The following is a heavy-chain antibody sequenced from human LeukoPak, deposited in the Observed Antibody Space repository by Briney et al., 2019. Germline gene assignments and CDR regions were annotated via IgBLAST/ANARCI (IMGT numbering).Heavy chain of an antibody. J-gene: IGHJ4*02. CDR1: GFTFSSYA. CDR2: ISYDGSNK. CDR3: ARVCDSSGSDY. Sequence: GGSLRLSCAASGFTFSSYAMHWVRQAPGKGLEWVAVISYDGSNKYYADSVKGRFTISRDNSKNTLYLQMNSLRAEDTAVHYCARVCDSSGSDYWGQGTLVTVSS. V-gene: IGHV3-30-3*01. D-gene: IGHD3-22*01.